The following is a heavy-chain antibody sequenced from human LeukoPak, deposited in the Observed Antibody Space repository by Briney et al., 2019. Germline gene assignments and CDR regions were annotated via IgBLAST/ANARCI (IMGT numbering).Heavy chain of an antibody. CDR1: GFTFSSYG. J-gene: IGHJ4*02. Sequence: PGGSLRLSCAASGFTFSSYGMHWVRQAPGKGLEWVAVIWYDGSNKYYADSVKGRFTISRDNSKNTLYLQMNSLRAEDTAVYYCARMGAVVVPAAPSVYYFDYWGQGTLVTVSS. D-gene: IGHD2-2*01. CDR3: ARMGAVVVPAAPSVYYFDY. V-gene: IGHV3-33*01. CDR2: IWYDGSNK.